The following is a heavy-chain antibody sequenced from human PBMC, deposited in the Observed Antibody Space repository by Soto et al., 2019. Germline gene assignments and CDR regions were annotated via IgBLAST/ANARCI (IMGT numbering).Heavy chain of an antibody. Sequence: ASVKVSCKASGYTFTSYYMHWVRQAPGQGLEWMGIINPSGGSTSYAQKFQGRVTMTRDTSASTVYMELSSLRSEDTAVYYCARGRGYSSSWYLTPEYFDYWGQGTLVTVSS. V-gene: IGHV1-46*01. D-gene: IGHD6-13*01. CDR3: ARGRGYSSSWYLTPEYFDY. CDR2: INPSGGST. CDR1: GYTFTSYY. J-gene: IGHJ4*02.